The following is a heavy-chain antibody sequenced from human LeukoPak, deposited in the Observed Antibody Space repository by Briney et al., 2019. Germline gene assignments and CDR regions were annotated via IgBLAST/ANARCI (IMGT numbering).Heavy chain of an antibody. CDR3: ARDRGWQQLVPLYFDY. CDR1: GYTFTSYG. V-gene: IGHV1-18*01. Sequence: PWASVKVSCKASGYTFTSYGISWVRQTPGQGLEWMGWISAYNGNTNYAQKLQGRVTMTTDTSTSTAYMELRSLRSDDTAVYYCARDRGWQQLVPLYFDYWGQGTLVTVSS. D-gene: IGHD6-13*01. J-gene: IGHJ4*02. CDR2: ISAYNGNT.